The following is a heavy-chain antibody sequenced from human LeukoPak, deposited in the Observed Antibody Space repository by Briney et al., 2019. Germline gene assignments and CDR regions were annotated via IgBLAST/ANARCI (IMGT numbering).Heavy chain of an antibody. Sequence: GGSLRLSCEASGFTFGTYAMTWVRQGPGKGLEWVSVISGDGDLTYYTNSVKGRFTISRDNSKNTLYLQMNSLRADDTALYYCAKATTRGGTSNYYYYGMDVWGHGTTVTVSS. D-gene: IGHD1-1*01. CDR2: ISGDGDLT. CDR1: GFTFGTYA. V-gene: IGHV3-23*01. J-gene: IGHJ6*02. CDR3: AKATTRGGTSNYYYYGMDV.